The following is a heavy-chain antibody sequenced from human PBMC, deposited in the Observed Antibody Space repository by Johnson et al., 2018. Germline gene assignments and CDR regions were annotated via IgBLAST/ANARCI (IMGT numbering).Heavy chain of an antibody. CDR2: IRSKANNYAT. J-gene: IGHJ3*01. CDR1: GFTFSDSA. Sequence: EVQLVESGGGLVQPGGSLKLSCAASGFTFSDSAMHWVRQASGKGLEWVGRIRSKANNYATAYAASVKGRFTVSRDDSENTAYLQMNSLKTDDTAGYYCTRLKYYDSSDYYFTYWGQGTMVTVSS. CDR3: TRLKYYDSSDYYFTY. D-gene: IGHD3-22*01. V-gene: IGHV3-73*01.